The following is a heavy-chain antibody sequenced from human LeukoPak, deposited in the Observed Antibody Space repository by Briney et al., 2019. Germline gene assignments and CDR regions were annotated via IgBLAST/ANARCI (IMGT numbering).Heavy chain of an antibody. CDR1: GGSISSGGYY. D-gene: IGHD4-17*01. CDR3: ARDLVTVTKGFDI. J-gene: IGHJ3*02. CDR2: IYYSGST. Sequence: SETLSLTCTVSGGSISSGGYYWSWIRQHPGKGLEWIGYIYYSGSTYYNPSLKSRVTISIDTSKNQFSLKLASVTAADTAVYYCARDLVTVTKGFDIWGQGTMVSVSS. V-gene: IGHV4-31*03.